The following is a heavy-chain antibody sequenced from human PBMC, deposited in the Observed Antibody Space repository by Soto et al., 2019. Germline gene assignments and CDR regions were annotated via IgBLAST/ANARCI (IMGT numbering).Heavy chain of an antibody. CDR3: ETLRARDYGDYPDAFDI. Sequence: QVQLVQSGAEVKKPGASVKVSCKASGYTFTGYYMHWVRQAPGQGLEWMGWINPNSGGTNYAQKFQGWVTMTRDTAISTAYTELRMRRSEDTAVYYCETLRARDYGDYPDAFDIWGQGTMVTVSS. CDR1: GYTFTGYY. V-gene: IGHV1-2*04. CDR2: INPNSGGT. J-gene: IGHJ3*02. D-gene: IGHD4-17*01.